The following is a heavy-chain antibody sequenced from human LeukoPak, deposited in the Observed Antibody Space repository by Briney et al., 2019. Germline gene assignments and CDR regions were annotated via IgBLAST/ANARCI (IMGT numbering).Heavy chain of an antibody. CDR2: IIPIFGTA. CDR1: GGTFSSYA. D-gene: IGHD6-13*01. CDR3: ARVEQQHYYYYYMDV. V-gene: IGHV1-69*05. Sequence: SVKVSCKASGGTFSSYAISWVRQAPGQGLEWMGGIIPIFGTANYAQKFQGRVTITTDESTSTAYMELSSLRSEDTAVYYCARVEQQHYYYYYMDVWGKGTTVTVSS. J-gene: IGHJ6*03.